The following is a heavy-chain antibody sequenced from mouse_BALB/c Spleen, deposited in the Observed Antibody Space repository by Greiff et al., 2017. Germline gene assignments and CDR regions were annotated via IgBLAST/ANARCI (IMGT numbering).Heavy chain of an antibody. CDR2: ISNGGGST. V-gene: IGHV5-12-2*01. CDR1: GFTFSSYT. D-gene: IGHD2-4*01. J-gene: IGHJ4*01. CDR3: ARQGGYDYGEGMDY. Sequence: EVMLVESGGGLVQPGGSLKLSCAASGFTFSSYTMSWVRQTPEKRLEWVAYISNGGGSTYYPDTVKGRFTISRDNAKNTLYLQMSSLKSEDTAMYYCARQGGYDYGEGMDYWGQGTSVTVSA.